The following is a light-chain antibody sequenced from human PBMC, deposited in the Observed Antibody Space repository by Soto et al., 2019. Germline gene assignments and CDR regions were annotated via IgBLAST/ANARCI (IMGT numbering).Light chain of an antibody. V-gene: IGKV3-20*01. Sequence: EIVMTQSPATLSVSPGERATLSCRASQSVSSYLAWYQQKPGQASRLLIYGASSRATGIPDRFSGSGSGTDFTLTISRLEPEDFAVYYCQQYGSSPPITFGQGTRLEIK. CDR2: GAS. J-gene: IGKJ5*01. CDR3: QQYGSSPPIT. CDR1: QSVSSY.